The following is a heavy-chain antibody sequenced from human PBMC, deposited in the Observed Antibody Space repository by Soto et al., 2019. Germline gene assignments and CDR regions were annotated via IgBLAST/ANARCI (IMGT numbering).Heavy chain of an antibody. CDR2: MNPNSGGS. Sequence: QVHLVQSGAEVKKPGASVKVSCMASGYNFIAQNIHWVRQAPGLGLEWMGKMNPNSGGSDYAQEFQDRVTVTRDTSIYTVDMELTSLKSDDTAVYYCARERHLNSPSDAFDLWGQGTMVIVSS. J-gene: IGHJ3*01. D-gene: IGHD1-7*01. V-gene: IGHV1-2*02. CDR1: GYNFIAQN. CDR3: ARERHLNSPSDAFDL.